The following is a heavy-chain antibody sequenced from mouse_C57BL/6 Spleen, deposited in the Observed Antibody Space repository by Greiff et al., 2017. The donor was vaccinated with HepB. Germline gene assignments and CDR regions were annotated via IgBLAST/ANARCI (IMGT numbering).Heavy chain of an antibody. CDR3: ARKGNWEGYFDY. V-gene: IGHV2-2*01. CDR1: GFSLTSYG. D-gene: IGHD4-1*01. Sequence: VQLQQSGPGLVQPSQSLSITCTVSGFSLTSYGVHWVRQSPGKGLEWLGVIWSGGSTDYNAAFISRLSISKDNSKSQVFFKMNSLQADDTAIYYCARKGNWEGYFDYWGQGTTLTVSS. CDR2: IWSGGST. J-gene: IGHJ2*01.